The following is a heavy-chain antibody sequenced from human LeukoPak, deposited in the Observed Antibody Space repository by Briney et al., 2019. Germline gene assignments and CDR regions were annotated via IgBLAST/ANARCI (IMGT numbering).Heavy chain of an antibody. CDR2: ISGSGGST. V-gene: IGHV3-23*01. CDR1: GFTFSSYA. CDR3: ARGATITIDRAGGQAYYFDY. D-gene: IGHD5-12*01. Sequence: GGSLRLSCAASGFTFSSYAMSWVRQAPGKGLEWVSAISGSGGSTYYADSVKGRFTISRENAKNSLYLQMNSLRAGDTAVYYCARGATITIDRAGGQAYYFDYWGQGTLVTVSS. J-gene: IGHJ4*02.